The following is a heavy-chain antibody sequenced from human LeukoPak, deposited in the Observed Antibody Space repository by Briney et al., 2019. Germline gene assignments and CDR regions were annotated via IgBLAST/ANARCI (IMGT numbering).Heavy chain of an antibody. D-gene: IGHD2-8*01. CDR2: IIPIFGTA. V-gene: IGHV1-69*13. Sequence: SVKVSCKASGYTFTSYAMNWVRQAPGQGLEWMGGIIPIFGTASYAQKFQGRVTITADESTSTAYMELSSLRSEDTAVYYCASLHHGVVRLVQGGWFDPWGQGTLVTVSS. J-gene: IGHJ5*02. CDR3: ASLHHGVVRLVQGGWFDP. CDR1: GYTFTSYA.